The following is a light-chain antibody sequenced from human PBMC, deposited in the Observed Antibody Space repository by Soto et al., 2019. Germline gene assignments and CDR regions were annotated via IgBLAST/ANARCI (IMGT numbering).Light chain of an antibody. CDR1: SGHSSYA. Sequence: QSVLTQSPSASASLGASVKLTCTLSSGHSSYAIAWHQQQPEKGPRYLMKLNSDGSHSKGDGIPDRFSGSSSGAERYLTISSLQSEDEADYYCQTWGTGITVFGGGTKLNVL. J-gene: IGLJ3*02. CDR2: LNSDGSH. CDR3: QTWGTGITV. V-gene: IGLV4-69*01.